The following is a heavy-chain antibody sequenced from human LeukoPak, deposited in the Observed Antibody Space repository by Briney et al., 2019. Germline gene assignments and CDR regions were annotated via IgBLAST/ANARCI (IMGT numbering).Heavy chain of an antibody. CDR1: GGSISSGGYY. CDR2: IYYSGST. V-gene: IGHV4-31*03. J-gene: IGHJ5*02. D-gene: IGHD6-19*01. Sequence: SETLSLTCTVSGGSISSGGYYWSWIRQHPGKGLEWIGYIYYSGSTYYNPSLKSRVTISVDTSKNQFSLKLSSVTAADTAVYYCARDPSTLYSSGWYNWFDPWGQGTLVTVSS. CDR3: ARDPSTLYSSGWYNWFDP.